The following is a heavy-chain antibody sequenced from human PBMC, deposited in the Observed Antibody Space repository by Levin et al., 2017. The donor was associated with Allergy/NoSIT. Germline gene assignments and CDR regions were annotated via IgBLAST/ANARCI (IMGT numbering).Heavy chain of an antibody. Sequence: ASETLSLTCTVSGGSTTSYYWSWIRQPPGKGLEWIGYIYYTGSTSYNPSLKSRVIISVDTSKNHFSLKLTSVTAADTAVYFCARDNPDTDDAFDIWGQGTMVTVSS. CDR1: GGSTTSYY. J-gene: IGHJ3*02. CDR2: IYYTGST. V-gene: IGHV4-59*01. D-gene: IGHD1-14*01. CDR3: ARDNPDTDDAFDI.